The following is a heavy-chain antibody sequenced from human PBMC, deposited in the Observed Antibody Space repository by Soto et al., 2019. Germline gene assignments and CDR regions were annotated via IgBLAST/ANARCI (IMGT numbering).Heavy chain of an antibody. CDR2: IKEDGSEK. V-gene: IGHV3-7*01. Sequence: EVQLVESGGDLVQPGGSLRLSCAASGFTFNTYWMSWVRQAPGKGLQWVANIKEDGSEKYYVDSVKGRFTISRDNAKKFLLLQMNSPGAGEHGIDFWARFSRRGRGDYLGQGTLVTVSS. D-gene: IGHD3-16*01. CDR3: ARFSRRGRGDY. CDR1: GFTFNTYW. J-gene: IGHJ4*02.